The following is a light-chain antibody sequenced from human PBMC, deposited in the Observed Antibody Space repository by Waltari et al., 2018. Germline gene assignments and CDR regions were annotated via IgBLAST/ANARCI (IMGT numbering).Light chain of an antibody. CDR3: SSYTSSSDVV. V-gene: IGLV2-14*01. Sequence: QSALTQPASVSGSPGQSITISCTGTSSDDGGYNYVSWYQQHPGKAPKLMIYEVSKRPSGVSNRFSGSKSGNTASLTSSGLQAEDEADYYCSSYTSSSDVVFGGGTKLTVL. J-gene: IGLJ2*01. CDR2: EVS. CDR1: SSDDGGYNY.